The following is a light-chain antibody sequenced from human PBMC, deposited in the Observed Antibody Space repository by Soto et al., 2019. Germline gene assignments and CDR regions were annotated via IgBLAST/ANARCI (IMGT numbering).Light chain of an antibody. CDR2: GAY. CDR1: QSVSNN. V-gene: IGKV3-15*01. CDR3: QQYNNWPPWT. Sequence: EIVLTQSPGTLSLSPGERATLSCRASQSVSNNYLAWYQKKPGQAPRLIIYGAYTRATGIPARFSGSGSGTEFTLTISSLQSEDFAVYYCQQYNNWPPWTFGQGTKVDIK. J-gene: IGKJ1*01.